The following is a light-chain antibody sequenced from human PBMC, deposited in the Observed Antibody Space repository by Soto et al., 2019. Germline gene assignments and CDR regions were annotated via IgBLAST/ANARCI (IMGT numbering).Light chain of an antibody. V-gene: IGLV1-44*01. CDR1: SSNIGTNT. Sequence: VLTQPPSASGTPGQRGTISCSGSSSNIGTNTVNWYLQLPGTAPKLLIYNNDQRPSGVPERFSGSKSGTSASLAISGLQSEDEANYYCAAWDDSLNGFYVFGSGTKVTVL. J-gene: IGLJ1*01. CDR3: AAWDDSLNGFYV. CDR2: NND.